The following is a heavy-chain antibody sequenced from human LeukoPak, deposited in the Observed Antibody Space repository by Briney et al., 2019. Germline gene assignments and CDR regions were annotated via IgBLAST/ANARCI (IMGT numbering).Heavy chain of an antibody. CDR2: INPNSGGT. D-gene: IGHD1-26*01. CDR1: GYTFTGYY. CDR3: AREWALLRKYLYH. V-gene: IGHV1-2*02. J-gene: IGHJ1*01. Sequence: GASVKVSCKASGYTFTGYYLHWVRQAPGQGLDWMGWINPNSGGTTYAQNFKGRVTMTWDTSISTAYMEFTTLRSDATAVYYCAREWALLRKYLYHWGQGTLVTVSA.